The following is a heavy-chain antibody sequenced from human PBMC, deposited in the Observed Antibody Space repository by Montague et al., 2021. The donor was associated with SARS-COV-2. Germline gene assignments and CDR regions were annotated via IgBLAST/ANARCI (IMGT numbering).Heavy chain of an antibody. CDR2: TYYRSKWYN. CDR1: GDSVSSNSAA. V-gene: IGHV6-1*01. Sequence: CAISGDSVSSNSAAWNWIRQSPSRGLEWLGRTYYRSKWYNDYAVSVKSRITINPDTSKNQLSLQLNSVTPEDTAVYYCARGLWFGELLYYYYYYGTDVWGQGTTVTVSS. J-gene: IGHJ6*02. CDR3: ARGLWFGELLYYYYYYGTDV. D-gene: IGHD3-10*01.